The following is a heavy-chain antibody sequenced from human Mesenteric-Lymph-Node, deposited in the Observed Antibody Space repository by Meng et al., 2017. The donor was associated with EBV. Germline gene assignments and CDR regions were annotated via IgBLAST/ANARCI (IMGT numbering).Heavy chain of an antibody. J-gene: IGHJ5*02. D-gene: IGHD2-15*01. V-gene: IGHV4-4*02. CDR1: GDSISSDKW. CDR2: IYHSGST. CDR3: ASAQCSGGGCPGGS. Sequence: QVQLQESGPGLVRPSGTLSLTCAVSGDSISSDKWWSWVRQPPGKGLEWIGEIYHSGSTNYNPSLTSRVTILVDKSKNQFSLKLSSVTAADTAVYYCASAQCSGGGCPGGSWGQGTLVTVSS.